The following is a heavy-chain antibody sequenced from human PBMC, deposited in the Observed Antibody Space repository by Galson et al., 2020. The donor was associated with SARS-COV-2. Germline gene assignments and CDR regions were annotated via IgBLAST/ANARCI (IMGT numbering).Heavy chain of an antibody. CDR1: GYIFTNYW. J-gene: IGHJ6*03. CDR2: IYPADSAT. CDR3: ARHVAAAGTYYYYIDV. V-gene: IGHV5-51*01. Sequence: GESLKISCKGSGYIFTNYWIGWVRQLPGKGLEWMGIIYPADSATKYSPSFQGQVTISADKSISTAYLQWSSLKASDTAMYYCARHVAAAGTYYYYIDVGGKGTTVTVSS. D-gene: IGHD6-13*01.